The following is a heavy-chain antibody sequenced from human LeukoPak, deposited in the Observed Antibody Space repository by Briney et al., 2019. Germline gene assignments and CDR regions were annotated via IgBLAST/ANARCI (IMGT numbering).Heavy chain of an antibody. J-gene: IGHJ4*02. D-gene: IGHD3-22*01. CDR1: GGFISSYY. CDR2: IFYSGST. Sequence: SETLSLTCTVSGGFISSYYWSWIRQPPGKGLEWIGYIFYSGSTSYNSSLKSRLTISVDTSKNQFSLKLSSVTAADTAVYYCARVGYYDSSWGQGTLVTVSS. V-gene: IGHV4-59*01. CDR3: ARVGYYDSS.